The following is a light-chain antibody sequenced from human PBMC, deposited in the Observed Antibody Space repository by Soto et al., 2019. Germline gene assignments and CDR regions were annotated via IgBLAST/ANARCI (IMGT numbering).Light chain of an antibody. CDR3: KQYNSYST. Sequence: DIQMTQSPSTLSASVGDRVTITCRASQSISSWLAWYQQKPGKAPKLLIYKASIFESGVPTRFSGSGSGTEFTLTISSLQSDDFATYYCKQYNSYSTFGQGTKLEIK. J-gene: IGKJ2*01. CDR2: KAS. V-gene: IGKV1-5*03. CDR1: QSISSW.